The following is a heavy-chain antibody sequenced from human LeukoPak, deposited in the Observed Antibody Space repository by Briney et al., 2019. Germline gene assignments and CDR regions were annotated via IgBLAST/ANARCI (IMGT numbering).Heavy chain of an antibody. V-gene: IGHV3-66*01. D-gene: IGHD6-13*01. J-gene: IGHJ4*02. Sequence: GGSLRLSCAASGFTFNWMTWVRQAPGKGLEWVSVIYSGGSTYYADSVKGRFSISRDNSKNTLYLQMNSLRDEDTAVYYCARGGLRQQLVRGDHFDYWGQGTPVTVSS. CDR1: GFTFNW. CDR2: IYSGGST. CDR3: ARGGLRQQLVRGDHFDY.